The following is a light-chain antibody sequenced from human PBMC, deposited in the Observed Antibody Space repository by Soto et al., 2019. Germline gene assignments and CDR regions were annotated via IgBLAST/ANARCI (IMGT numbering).Light chain of an antibody. CDR2: DAS. V-gene: IGKV3-11*01. J-gene: IGKJ1*01. Sequence: EIVLTQSPATLSLSPGERATLPCRASQSVSSYLAWYQQKPGQAPGILIYDASNRATGIPARFSGSGSGTDFTLTISSLEPEDFAVYYCQQRSNWPRTFGQGTKVDIK. CDR3: QQRSNWPRT. CDR1: QSVSSY.